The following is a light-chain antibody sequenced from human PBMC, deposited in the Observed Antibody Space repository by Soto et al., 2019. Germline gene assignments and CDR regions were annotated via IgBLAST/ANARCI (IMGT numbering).Light chain of an antibody. V-gene: IGLV1-47*01. Sequence: QSVLTQPPSASGTPGQRVTISCSGSTSNIGSNYVYWYQELPGTAPKLLIYRNNQRPSGVPDRFSGSKSGTSVSLAISGLRSEDEDDYHCAAWGDNLSGQVFGTGTKLTVL. CDR2: RNN. CDR1: TSNIGSNY. J-gene: IGLJ1*01. CDR3: AAWGDNLSGQV.